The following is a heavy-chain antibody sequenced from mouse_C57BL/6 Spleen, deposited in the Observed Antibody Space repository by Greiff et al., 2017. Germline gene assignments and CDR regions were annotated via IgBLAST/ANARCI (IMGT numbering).Heavy chain of an antibody. V-gene: IGHV5-6*01. D-gene: IGHD6-1*01. CDR1: GFTFSSYG. CDR2: ISSGGSYT. CDR3: ARSALAPADY. Sequence: EVKLMESGGDLVKPGGSLKLSCAASGFTFSSYGMSWVRQTPDKRLEWVATISSGGSYTYYPDSVKGRFTISRDNAKNTLYLQMSSLKSEDTAMYYCARSALAPADYWGQGTSVTVSS. J-gene: IGHJ4*01.